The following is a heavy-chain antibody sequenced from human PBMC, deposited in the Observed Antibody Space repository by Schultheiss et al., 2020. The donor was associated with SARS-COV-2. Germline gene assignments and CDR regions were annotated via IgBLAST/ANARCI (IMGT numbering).Heavy chain of an antibody. D-gene: IGHD6-19*01. CDR1: GFTFSNYG. Sequence: GGSLRLSCAVSGFTFSNYGIHWFRQAPGKGLEWVAVIWHDGSRTEYVDPVKGRFTISRDNAKNSLYLQMNSLRAEDTAVYYCAKPSGWYSDYYYGMDVWGQGTTVTVSS. V-gene: IGHV3-33*03. CDR2: IWHDGSRT. CDR3: AKPSGWYSDYYYGMDV. J-gene: IGHJ6*02.